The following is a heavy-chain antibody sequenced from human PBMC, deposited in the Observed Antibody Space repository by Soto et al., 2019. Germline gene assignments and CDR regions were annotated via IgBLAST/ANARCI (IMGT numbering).Heavy chain of an antibody. Sequence: SQTLSLTCAISGDSVSSNIAAWDWIRQSPSRGLEWLGRTYYRSKWYTDYAVSVRSRITINPDTSENQFTLQLISMTPEDTAVYYCARNLWGPRDSWGQGTLVSVSS. J-gene: IGHJ4*02. D-gene: IGHD3-16*01. CDR3: ARNLWGPRDS. V-gene: IGHV6-1*01. CDR2: TYYRSKWYT. CDR1: GDSVSSNIAA.